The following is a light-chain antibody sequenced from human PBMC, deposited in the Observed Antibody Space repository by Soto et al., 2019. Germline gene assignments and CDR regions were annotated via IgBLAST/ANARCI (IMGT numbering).Light chain of an antibody. CDR1: QSVSSNY. CDR3: QRYSGSPSS. CDR2: GAS. Sequence: EIVLTQSPDTLSLSPGDRATLSCRASQSVSSNYLVWYQQKPGQALRLLIYGASIRATGIPERFTGSGSGTDFALTITRLEPEDFAVYYCQRYSGSPSSFGQGTKLEIK. J-gene: IGKJ2*01. V-gene: IGKV3-20*01.